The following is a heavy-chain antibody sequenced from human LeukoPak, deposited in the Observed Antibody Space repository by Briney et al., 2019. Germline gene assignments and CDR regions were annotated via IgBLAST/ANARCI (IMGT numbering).Heavy chain of an antibody. CDR1: EFTFGDYD. J-gene: IGHJ4*02. V-gene: IGHV3-23*01. D-gene: IGHD3-10*01. CDR2: TSGDGLGT. Sequence: GGSLTLSCAASEFTFGDYDMSWVRQTLGKGLEWVSSTSGDGLGTWYADSVRGRFTISRDKPRNTLYLQLNSLRVDDTAVYYCAKGPNFGSWRALDYWGQGSLVTVSS. CDR3: AKGPNFGSWRALDY.